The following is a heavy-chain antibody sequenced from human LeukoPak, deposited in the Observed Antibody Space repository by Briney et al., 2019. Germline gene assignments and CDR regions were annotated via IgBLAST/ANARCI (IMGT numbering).Heavy chain of an antibody. D-gene: IGHD3-3*01. J-gene: IGHJ4*02. CDR2: INSDGNST. Sequence: GGSLRLSCAASGFTFSSYEMNWVRQAPGKGLVWVSRINSDGNSTSYADSVKGRFTISRDNAKNTLYLQMNSLRAEDTAVYYCVSDFWSGYYTPMGVNYWGQGTLVTVSS. CDR1: GFTFSSYE. CDR3: VSDFWSGYYTPMGVNY. V-gene: IGHV3-74*01.